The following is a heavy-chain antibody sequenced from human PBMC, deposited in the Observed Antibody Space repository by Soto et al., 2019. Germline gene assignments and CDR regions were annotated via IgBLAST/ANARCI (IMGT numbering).Heavy chain of an antibody. Sequence: SETLSLTCTVSGGSISSYYWSWIRQPPGKGLEWIGYIYYSGSTNYNPSLESRVTISVDTSKNQFSLKLSSVTAADTAVYYCARDNPPIWRQGTLVTVSS. J-gene: IGHJ4*02. CDR2: IYYSGST. CDR1: GGSISSYY. V-gene: IGHV4-59*01. CDR3: ARDNPPI.